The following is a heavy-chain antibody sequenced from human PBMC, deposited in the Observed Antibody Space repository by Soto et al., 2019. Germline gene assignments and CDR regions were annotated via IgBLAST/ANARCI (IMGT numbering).Heavy chain of an antibody. V-gene: IGHV1-69*01. CDR3: AIGLAFPPAGP. D-gene: IGHD3-9*01. Sequence: QVQLVQSGAEVKKPGSSVKVSCKASGGTFNSDSVSWVRQAPGQGLEWMGGIFPVYGTPHYAQKFQGSVTITADESTRTAYMELSSLTSEDTAVYYCAIGLAFPPAGPWGQGTLVTVSS. J-gene: IGHJ5*02. CDR2: IFPVYGTP. CDR1: GGTFNSDS.